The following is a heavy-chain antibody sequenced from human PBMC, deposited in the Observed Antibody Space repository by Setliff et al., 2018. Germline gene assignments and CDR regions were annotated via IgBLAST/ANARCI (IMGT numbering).Heavy chain of an antibody. J-gene: IGHJ4*02. CDR3: ARSGDYIWGSYRPYYFDH. CDR1: GGSISSSSYY. D-gene: IGHD3-16*02. Sequence: SETLSLTCTVSGGSISSSSYYWGWIRQPPGKGLEWIGSIYYSGTIYYNPSLKSRVTISVDTSKNQVSLKLSSVTAADTAVYYCARSGDYIWGSYRPYYFDHWGQGTLVTVSS. CDR2: IYYSGTI. V-gene: IGHV4-39*07.